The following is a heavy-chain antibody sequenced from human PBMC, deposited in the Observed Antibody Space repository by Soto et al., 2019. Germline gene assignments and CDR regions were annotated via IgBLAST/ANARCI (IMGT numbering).Heavy chain of an antibody. J-gene: IGHJ4*02. Sequence: GGSLRLSCAAPGFTFSSYSMNWVRQAPGKGLEWVSSISSSSSYIYYADSVKGRFTISRDNAKNSLYLQMNSLRAEDTAVYYCAREPPSARLTSYSSSWFADYWGQGTLVTVSS. V-gene: IGHV3-21*01. D-gene: IGHD6-13*01. CDR1: GFTFSSYS. CDR2: ISSSSSYI. CDR3: AREPPSARLTSYSSSWFADY.